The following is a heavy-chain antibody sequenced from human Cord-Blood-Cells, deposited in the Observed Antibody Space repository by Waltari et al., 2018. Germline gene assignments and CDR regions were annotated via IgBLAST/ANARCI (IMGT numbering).Heavy chain of an antibody. Sequence: QVQLVQSGAEVKKPGSSVKVSCKASGGTFSSYAISWVRQAPGQGLEWMGRIIPILGIANYAQKFQGRVTITADKSTSTAYMELSSLRSEDTAVYYCARVFPSGSYYYFDYWGQGTLVTVSS. V-gene: IGHV1-69*09. CDR3: ARVFPSGSYYYFDY. CDR1: GGTFSSYA. J-gene: IGHJ4*02. CDR2: IIPILGIA. D-gene: IGHD3-10*01.